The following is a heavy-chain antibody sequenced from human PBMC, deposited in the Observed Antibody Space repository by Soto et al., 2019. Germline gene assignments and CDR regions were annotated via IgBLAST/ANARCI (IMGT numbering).Heavy chain of an antibody. Sequence: SETLSLTCDVYGGSFSGYFWGWIRQSPEKGLEWIGEIDHSGSIKYNPSLESRVSISLDTSRNQFSLKLSSVTAADSAVFYCATGGGAAPGTWGQGTLVTVSS. CDR2: IDHSGSI. D-gene: IGHD6-13*01. CDR1: GGSFSGYF. J-gene: IGHJ4*02. V-gene: IGHV4-34*01. CDR3: ATGGGAAPGT.